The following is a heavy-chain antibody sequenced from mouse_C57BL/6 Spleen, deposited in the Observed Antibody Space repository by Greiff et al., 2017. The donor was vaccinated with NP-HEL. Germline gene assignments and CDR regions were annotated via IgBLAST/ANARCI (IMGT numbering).Heavy chain of an antibody. CDR3: VYDSDD. Sequence: VQLHQSGPELVKPGASVKISCKASGYAFSSSWMNWVKQRPGTGLAWIGRLYPGDGDTNYNGKFKGKATLTADKSSSTAYMQLSSLTSEDSAVYFCVYDSDDWGQGTTRTVSS. CDR1: GYAFSSSW. D-gene: IGHD2-3*01. V-gene: IGHV1-82*01. J-gene: IGHJ2*01. CDR2: LYPGDGDT.